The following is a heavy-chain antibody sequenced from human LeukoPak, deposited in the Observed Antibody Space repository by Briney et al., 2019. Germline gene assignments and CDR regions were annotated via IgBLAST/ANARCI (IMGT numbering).Heavy chain of an antibody. CDR1: GYTLTSYY. D-gene: IGHD2-2*01. Sequence: GASVKVSCKASGYTLTSYYMHWVRQAPGQGLEWMGIMNPSDGSTSYAQKFQGRVTMTRDTSTSTVYMALNSLRSEDTAVYYCSRGGIVVVPKPCYGMDVWGPKTTVTVSS. CDR2: MNPSDGST. J-gene: IGHJ6*02. CDR3: SRGGIVVVPKPCYGMDV. V-gene: IGHV1-46*01.